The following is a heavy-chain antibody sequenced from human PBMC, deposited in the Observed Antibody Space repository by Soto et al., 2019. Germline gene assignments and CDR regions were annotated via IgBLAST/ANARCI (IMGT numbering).Heavy chain of an antibody. CDR1: GYTFTSYA. Sequence: ASVKVSCKATGYTFTSYAMHWVRQAPGQRLEWMGWINAGNGNTKYSQKFQGRVTITRDASASTAYMGLSSLRSEDTAVYYCARDVVGATFPPYWGQGTLVTVSS. D-gene: IGHD1-26*01. J-gene: IGHJ4*02. V-gene: IGHV1-3*01. CDR2: INAGNGNT. CDR3: ARDVVGATFPPY.